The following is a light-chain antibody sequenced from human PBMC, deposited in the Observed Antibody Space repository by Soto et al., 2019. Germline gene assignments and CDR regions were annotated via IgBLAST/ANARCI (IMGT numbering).Light chain of an antibody. V-gene: IGKV1-9*01. Sequence: IQLTQSPSSLSASVGDRVTITCRASQGISSYLAWYQQKAGKAPKLLIYAASTLQTGVPSRFSGSGSGTEYTLTISSLQPDDFATYYCQHYNSYSEAFGQGTKV. J-gene: IGKJ1*01. CDR1: QGISSY. CDR2: AAS. CDR3: QHYNSYSEA.